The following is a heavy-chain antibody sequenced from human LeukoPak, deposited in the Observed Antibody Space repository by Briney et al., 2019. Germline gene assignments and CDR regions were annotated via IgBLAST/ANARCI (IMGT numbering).Heavy chain of an antibody. J-gene: IGHJ5*02. D-gene: IGHD2-21*02. Sequence: SETLSLTCTVSGASISRYYWSGIRQPPGKGLEWIGSTYYSGSTNYNPSLKSRVTISVDRSKNHFSLKLRSVTAADTAVYYCARLRGGDYSSYNWFHPWGQGTLVTVSS. CDR1: GASISRYY. CDR3: ARLRGGDYSSYNWFHP. V-gene: IGHV4-59*01. CDR2: TYYSGST.